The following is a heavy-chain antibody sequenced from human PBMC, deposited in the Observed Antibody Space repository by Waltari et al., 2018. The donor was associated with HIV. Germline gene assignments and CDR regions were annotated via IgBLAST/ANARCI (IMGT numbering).Heavy chain of an antibody. Sequence: EVQLVESGGGLVQPGGSLKLSCAASGFTFSGSAIHWVRQASGKGLEWVGRIRSKANNYATAYAASVKGRFTISRDDSKNTAYVQMNSLKTEDTAVYYCSSGGYSGYDLDYWGQGTLVTVSS. CDR3: SSGGYSGYDLDY. J-gene: IGHJ4*02. D-gene: IGHD5-12*01. CDR1: GFTFSGSA. CDR2: IRSKANNYAT. V-gene: IGHV3-73*02.